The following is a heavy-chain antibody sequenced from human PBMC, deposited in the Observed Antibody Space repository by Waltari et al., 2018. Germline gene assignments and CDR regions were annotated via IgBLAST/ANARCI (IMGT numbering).Heavy chain of an antibody. CDR3: ARYGAYAFYD. J-gene: IGHJ4*02. CDR1: GFTFSDHW. V-gene: IGHV3-7*01. CDR2: VNFDGSDK. Sequence: EVQLVESGGGLVQPGGSLRLSCAASGFTFSDHWMGWVRQAPGKGRGWVATVNFDGSDKAHVDSVRGRFTVSRDNAKNSLFLQMTSLRGDDTAVYYCARYGAYAFYDWGQGVQVTVSS. D-gene: IGHD4-17*01.